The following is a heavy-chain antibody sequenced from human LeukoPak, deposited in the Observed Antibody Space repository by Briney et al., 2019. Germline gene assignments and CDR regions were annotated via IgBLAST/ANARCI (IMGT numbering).Heavy chain of an antibody. V-gene: IGHV3-7*01. Sequence: GGSLRLSCAASGFTFSSYWMSWVRQAPGKGLEWVANIKQDGSEKYYVGSVKGRFTISRDNAKNSLYLQMNSLRAGDTAVYYCARAAPYDSSGYYPDYFDYWGQGTLVTVSS. J-gene: IGHJ4*02. D-gene: IGHD3-22*01. CDR3: ARAAPYDSSGYYPDYFDY. CDR1: GFTFSSYW. CDR2: IKQDGSEK.